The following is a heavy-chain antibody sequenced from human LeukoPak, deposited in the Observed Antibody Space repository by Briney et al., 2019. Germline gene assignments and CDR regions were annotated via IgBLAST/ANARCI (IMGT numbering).Heavy chain of an antibody. CDR1: GFTFSSCG. CDR3: AKETLSGDSFAGGAFDI. D-gene: IGHD2-21*02. V-gene: IGHV3-30*18. Sequence: GRSLRLSCAASGFTFSSCGMHWVRQAPGKGLEWVAVISYDGSNKYYADSVKGRFTISRDNSKNTLYLQMNSLRAEDTAVYYCAKETLSGDSFAGGAFDIWGQGTMVTVSS. CDR2: ISYDGSNK. J-gene: IGHJ3*02.